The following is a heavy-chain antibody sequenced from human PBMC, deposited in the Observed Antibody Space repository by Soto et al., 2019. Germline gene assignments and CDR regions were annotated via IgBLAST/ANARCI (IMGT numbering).Heavy chain of an antibody. D-gene: IGHD3-10*01. CDR2: IKPDGSEK. CDR1: GFTFSSDW. V-gene: IGHV3-7*02. J-gene: IGHJ6*02. Sequence: GGALRLCCAASGFTFSSDWMSWVRQAPGKGLEWVANIKPDGSEKWYVDSVKGRFTISRDNAKNSLYLQMNSLRAEDTAVYYCARCLPCTMLRGTSYGMDVWGQGTTVTVSS. CDR3: ARCLPCTMLRGTSYGMDV.